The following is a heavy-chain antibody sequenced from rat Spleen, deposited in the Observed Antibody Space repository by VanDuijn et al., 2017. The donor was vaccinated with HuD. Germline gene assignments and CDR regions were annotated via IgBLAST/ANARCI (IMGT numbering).Heavy chain of an antibody. V-gene: IGHV5-29*01. D-gene: IGHD1-1*01. J-gene: IGHJ3*01. Sequence: EVQLVESDGGLVQPGRSLKLSCAASGFTFSDYYMAWVRQAPTKGLEWVATINYDGSNTYYRDSVKGRFTISRHNTQNTLYLQMNSLRSEDTATYYCTTVLQGHGFAYWGQGTLVTVSS. CDR1: GFTFSDYY. CDR3: TTVLQGHGFAY. CDR2: INYDGSNT.